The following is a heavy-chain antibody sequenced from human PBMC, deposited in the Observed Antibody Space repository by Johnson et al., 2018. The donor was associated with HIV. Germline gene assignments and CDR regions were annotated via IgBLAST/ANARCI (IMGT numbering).Heavy chain of an antibody. CDR2: IKSKTDGGTT. Sequence: VQLVESGGGLVQPGGSLRLSCAASGFTVSSNYMSWVRQAPGKGLEWVGRIKSKTDGGTTDYAAPVKGRFTISRDDSKNTLYLQMNSLRAEDTAVYYCARGRWYLGGGSCCAFDIWGQGTMVTVSS. CDR1: GFTVSSNY. V-gene: IGHV3-15*01. CDR3: ARGRWYLGGGSCCAFDI. J-gene: IGHJ3*02. D-gene: IGHD2-15*01.